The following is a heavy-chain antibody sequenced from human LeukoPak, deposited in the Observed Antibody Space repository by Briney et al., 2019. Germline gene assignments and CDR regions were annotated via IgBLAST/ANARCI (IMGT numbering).Heavy chain of an antibody. CDR3: ARVRYCSSTSCYSSFDY. D-gene: IGHD2-2*01. V-gene: IGHV1-2*02. CDR2: INPNSGGT. J-gene: IGHJ4*02. Sequence: ASVKVSCKASGYTFTGYYMHWVRQAPGQGLEWMGWINPNSGGTNYAQKFQGRVTMTRDTSISTAYMELSRLRSDDTAVYYCARVRYCSSTSCYSSFDYWGQGTLVTVSS. CDR1: GYTFTGYY.